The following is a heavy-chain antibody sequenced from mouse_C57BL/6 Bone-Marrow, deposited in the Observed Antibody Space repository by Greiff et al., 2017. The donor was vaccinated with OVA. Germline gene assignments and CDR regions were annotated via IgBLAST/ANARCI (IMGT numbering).Heavy chain of an antibody. Sequence: EVQLQQSGTVLARPGASVKMSCNTSGFTFTSYWMHWVKQRPGQGLEWIGAIYPGNRDTSYIQKFQGKANLTAVTYASSAYMELSSLTEENSAVYCCTGGYAPYYFDYWGQGTTLTVSS. J-gene: IGHJ2*01. D-gene: IGHD2-2*01. CDR1: GFTFTSYW. CDR2: IYPGNRDT. V-gene: IGHV1-5*01. CDR3: TGGYAPYYFDY.